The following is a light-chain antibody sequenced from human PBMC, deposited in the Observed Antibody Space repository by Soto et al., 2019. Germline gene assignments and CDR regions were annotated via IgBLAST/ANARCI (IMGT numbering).Light chain of an antibody. CDR2: KAS. CDR3: QQYHSYLYT. CDR1: QSISSW. V-gene: IGKV1-5*03. Sequence: DIQMTQSPSTLSASVGDRVTITCRASQSISSWLAWYQQKPGKAPKLLIYKASSLESGVPSRLSGSGSGTEFTLTISSLQPDDFATYYCQQYHSYLYTFGQGTKVDIK. J-gene: IGKJ2*01.